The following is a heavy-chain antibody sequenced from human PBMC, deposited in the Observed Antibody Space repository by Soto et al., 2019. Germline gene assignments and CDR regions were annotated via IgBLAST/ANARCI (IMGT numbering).Heavy chain of an antibody. Sequence: ASVKVSCKASGYTFTSYGISWVRQAPGQGLEWMGWISAYNGNTNYAQKLQGRVTMTTDTSTSTAYMELRSLRSDDTAVYYCASAYCGGDCYFSWARFEYWGHGRLVTDSS. V-gene: IGHV1-18*01. D-gene: IGHD2-21*02. CDR1: GYTFTSYG. CDR3: ASAYCGGDCYFSWARFEY. J-gene: IGHJ4*01. CDR2: ISAYNGNT.